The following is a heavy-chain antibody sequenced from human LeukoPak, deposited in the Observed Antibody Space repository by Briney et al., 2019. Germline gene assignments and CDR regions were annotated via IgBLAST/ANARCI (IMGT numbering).Heavy chain of an antibody. CDR3: AKAADIVVVPAPISIPSRGSLPQQDV. J-gene: IGHJ6*02. CDR1: GFTFSSYA. CDR2: ISGSGGST. D-gene: IGHD2-2*01. V-gene: IGHV3-23*01. Sequence: GGSLRLSCAASGFTFSSYAMSWVRQAPGKGLEWVSAISGSGGSTYYADSVKGRFTISRDNSKNTLYLQMNSLRAEDTAVYYCAKAADIVVVPAPISIPSRGSLPQQDVWGQGTTVTVSS.